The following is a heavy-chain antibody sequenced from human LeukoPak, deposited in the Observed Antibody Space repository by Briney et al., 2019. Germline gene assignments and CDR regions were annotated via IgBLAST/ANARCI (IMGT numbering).Heavy chain of an antibody. CDR3: ARGITLIDLDY. Sequence: PSETLSLTCTVSGGSISSGGYYWSWIRQHPGKGLEWIGYIYYSGSTYYNPSLKSRVTISVDTSKNQFSLKLSSVTAADTAVYYCARGITLIDLDYWGQGTLVTVYS. CDR2: IYYSGST. CDR1: GGSISSGGYY. D-gene: IGHD3-22*01. V-gene: IGHV4-31*03. J-gene: IGHJ4*02.